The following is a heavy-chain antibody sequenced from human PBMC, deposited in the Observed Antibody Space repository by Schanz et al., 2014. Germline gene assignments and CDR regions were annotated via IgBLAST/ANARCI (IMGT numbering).Heavy chain of an antibody. CDR3: AATTILAD. CDR1: GFTFSNTW. V-gene: IGHV3-48*02. D-gene: IGHD3-3*01. CDR2: ISSGGTTI. J-gene: IGHJ4*02. Sequence: EVQLVESGGGLVKPGGSLRLSCAASGFTFSNTWMSWVRQAPGKGLEWIAYISSGGTTIYYADSVKGRFTISRDNAKSSLYLQMNSLRDEDTAVYYCAATTILADWGQGTLVTVSS.